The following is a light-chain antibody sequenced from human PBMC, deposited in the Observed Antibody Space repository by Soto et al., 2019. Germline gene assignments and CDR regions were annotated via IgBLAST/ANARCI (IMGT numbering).Light chain of an antibody. CDR1: QSVSNNY. V-gene: IGKV3-20*01. J-gene: IGKJ1*01. Sequence: EIVLTQSAGTLSLSPGERATLSCRASQSVSNNYLAWYQQKPGQAPRLLIYGASNRATGIPDRFSGSGSGTDFTLTIIRLEPEDVAVYYCQQYCSSGTFGQGTKVDIK. CDR2: GAS. CDR3: QQYCSSGT.